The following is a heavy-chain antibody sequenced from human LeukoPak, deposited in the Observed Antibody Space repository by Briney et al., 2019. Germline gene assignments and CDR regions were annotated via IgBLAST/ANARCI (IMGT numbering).Heavy chain of an antibody. Sequence: GGSLRLSCAASGFTFSSYGMHWVRQAPGKGLEWVAFIRYDGSNKYYADSVKGRFTISRDNSKNTLYLQMNRLRAEDTAVYYCAKIVESGSYIDYWGQGTLVTVSS. J-gene: IGHJ4*02. V-gene: IGHV3-30*02. CDR2: IRYDGSNK. CDR3: AKIVESGSYIDY. CDR1: GFTFSSYG. D-gene: IGHD1-26*01.